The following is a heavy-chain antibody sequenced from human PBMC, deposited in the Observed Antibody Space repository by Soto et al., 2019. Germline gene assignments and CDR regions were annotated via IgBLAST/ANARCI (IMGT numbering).Heavy chain of an antibody. CDR1: GFTFSDHY. CDR3: ARVRLGVTTRLFDY. Sequence: EVQLVESGGGLVQPGESLRLSCAASGFTFSDHYMDWVRQAPGKGLEWVGRIKNKANSYTTEYAASVKGRFTISRDDSKNSLDLQMNSLKTEDTAVYYCARVRLGVTTRLFDYWGQGTLVTVSS. V-gene: IGHV3-72*01. D-gene: IGHD6-25*01. CDR2: IKNKANSYTT. J-gene: IGHJ4*02.